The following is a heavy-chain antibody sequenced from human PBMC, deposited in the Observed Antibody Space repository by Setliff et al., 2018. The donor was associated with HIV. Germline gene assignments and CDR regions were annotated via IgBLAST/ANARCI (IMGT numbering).Heavy chain of an antibody. J-gene: IGHJ4*02. CDR2: ISSSSSYI. D-gene: IGHD1-26*01. Sequence: PGGSLRLSCAASGFTFSGYSMHWVRQAPGKGLEWVSCISSSSSYIYYADPVKGRFTISRDNAKNSLYLQMNSLRAEDTAVYYCARARGSPTSYFDYWGQGTLVTAPQ. CDR3: ARARGSPTSYFDY. V-gene: IGHV3-21*01. CDR1: GFTFSGYS.